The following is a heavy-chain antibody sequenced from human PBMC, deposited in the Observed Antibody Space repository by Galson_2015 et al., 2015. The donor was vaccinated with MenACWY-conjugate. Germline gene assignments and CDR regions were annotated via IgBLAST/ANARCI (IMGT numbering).Heavy chain of an antibody. Sequence: SLRLSCAGSGLTLSNYWMNWVRQAPGKGLEWVGSIKQDGSEKNYVDSVKGRFTFSRDNAKNSLYLQMNSLRAEDTAVYYCARDVAVCGFDYWGQRTRLTVSS. J-gene: IGHJ4*02. CDR1: GLTLSNYW. D-gene: IGHD2-21*01. CDR3: ARDVAVCGFDY. CDR2: IKQDGSEK. V-gene: IGHV3-7*03.